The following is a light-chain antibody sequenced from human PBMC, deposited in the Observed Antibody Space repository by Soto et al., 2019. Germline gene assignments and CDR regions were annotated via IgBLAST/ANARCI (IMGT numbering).Light chain of an antibody. J-gene: IGLJ1*01. CDR1: SSDIGIYKY. Sequence: QSALTQPASVSGSPGQSIAISCTRSSSDIGIYKYVSWYQQHPGKVPKLIIYEVTNRPSGVSNRFSGSKSGNTASLTISGLQAEDEADYYCSSYTTSSTRVFGTGTKVTVL. CDR2: EVT. CDR3: SSYTTSSTRV. V-gene: IGLV2-14*01.